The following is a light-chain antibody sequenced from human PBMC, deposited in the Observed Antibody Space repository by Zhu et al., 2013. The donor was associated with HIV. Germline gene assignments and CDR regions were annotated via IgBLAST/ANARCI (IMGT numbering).Light chain of an antibody. CDR1: QSVGTN. CDR2: DAS. J-gene: IGKJ4*01. V-gene: IGKV3-15*01. CDR3: QQFNNWPPLT. Sequence: IVMTQSPVTLSVSPGERATLSCRASQSVGTNVAWYQQRPGQAPRLLIYDASTRATGIPARFSGSGSGTEFTLTISSLQSEDFAVYYCQQFNNWPPLTFGGGTKLEIK.